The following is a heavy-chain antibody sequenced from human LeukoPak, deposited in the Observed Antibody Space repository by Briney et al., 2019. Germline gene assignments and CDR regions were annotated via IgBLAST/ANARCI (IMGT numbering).Heavy chain of an antibody. V-gene: IGHV3-23*01. CDR3: ARVISSGYTYYYYYYMDA. CDR2: ISGSGGST. CDR1: GFTFSSYA. J-gene: IGHJ6*03. D-gene: IGHD3-22*01. Sequence: PGGSLRLSCAASGFTFSSYAMSWVRQAPGKGLEWVSAISGSGGSTYYADSVKGRFAISRDNSKNTLYLQMNSLRAEDTAVYYCARVISSGYTYYYYYYMDAWGKGTTVTISS.